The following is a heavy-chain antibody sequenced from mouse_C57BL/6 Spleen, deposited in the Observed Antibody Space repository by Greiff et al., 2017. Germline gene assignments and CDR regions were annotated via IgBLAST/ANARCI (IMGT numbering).Heavy chain of an antibody. Sequence: QVQLQQPGAELVKPGASVKMSCKASGYTFTSYWITWVKQRPGQGLEWIGDIYPGGGDTNYTEKFKGKATLTVDTSSSTAYMQLSSLTSEDSAVSYCASSNYYGSSFEGSDFADWGQGALVTVSA. CDR3: ASSNYYGSSFEGSDFAD. D-gene: IGHD1-1*01. CDR2: IYPGGGDT. CDR1: GYTFTSYW. J-gene: IGHJ3*01. V-gene: IGHV1-55*01.